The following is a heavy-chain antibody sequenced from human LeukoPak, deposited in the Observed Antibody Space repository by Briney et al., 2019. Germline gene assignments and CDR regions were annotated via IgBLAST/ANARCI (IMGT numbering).Heavy chain of an antibody. CDR1: GFTFNYFW. CDR2: LNTHGSYT. V-gene: IGHV3-74*01. J-gene: IGHJ4*02. D-gene: IGHD3-3*02. Sequence: GGSLRLSCAASGFTFNYFWMHWVRQAPGKGLALVSRLNTHGSYTGYADSVKGRSTIPRANAKNILSLHMNSLRAEATAVVYCARGISGPVDGGQGTLVTVSS. CDR3: ARGISGPVD.